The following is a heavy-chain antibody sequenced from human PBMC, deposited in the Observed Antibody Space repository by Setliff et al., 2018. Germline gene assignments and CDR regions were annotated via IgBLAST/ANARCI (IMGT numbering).Heavy chain of an antibody. J-gene: IGHJ1*01. Sequence: SSETLSLTCTVSGYSLDSGAVYWTWIRPPAGKGLEWIGHIFPSGTTKYNPSLQSRVTISLDTSNHQFSLTLSSMTAADTAVYYCARTNYAAGYWGPGLLVTVSS. CDR2: IFPSGTT. CDR3: ARTNYAAGY. CDR1: GYSLDSGAVY. D-gene: IGHD2-15*01. V-gene: IGHV4-61*09.